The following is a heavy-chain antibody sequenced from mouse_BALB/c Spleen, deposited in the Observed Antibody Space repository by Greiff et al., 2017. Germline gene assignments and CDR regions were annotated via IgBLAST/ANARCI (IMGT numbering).Heavy chain of an antibody. D-gene: IGHD1-2*01. CDR3: TRLRGAMDY. CDR1: GFTFSSYW. CDR2: IRLKSDNYAT. V-gene: IGHV6-6*02. J-gene: IGHJ4*01. Sequence: EVKLVESGGGLVQPGGSMKLSCVASGFTFSSYWMSWVRQSPEKGLEWVAEIRLKSDNYATHYAESVKGKFTISRDDSKSRLYLQMNSLRAEDTGIYYCTRLRGAMDYWGQGTSVTVSS.